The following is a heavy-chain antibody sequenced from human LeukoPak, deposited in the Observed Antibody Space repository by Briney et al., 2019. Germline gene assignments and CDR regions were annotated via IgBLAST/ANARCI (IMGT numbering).Heavy chain of an antibody. D-gene: IGHD3-3*01. CDR1: GFTFRNYW. CDR2: ISGDGSTT. V-gene: IGHV3-74*01. CDR3: ASSLLGVSP. J-gene: IGHJ4*02. Sequence: PGGSLRLSCAVSGFTFRNYWMYWVRQAPGEALVWVSRISGDGSTTTYADTVKGRFTISRDNAKNTLYLQMNSLRADDTAVYYCASSLLGVSPWGQGTLVTVS.